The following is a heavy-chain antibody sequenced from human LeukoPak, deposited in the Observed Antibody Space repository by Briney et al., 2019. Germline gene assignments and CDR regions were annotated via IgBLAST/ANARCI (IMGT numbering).Heavy chain of an antibody. CDR3: ARDSPHQVGASFDY. CDR2: IYYSEST. D-gene: IGHD1-26*01. CDR1: GGSISSGGYY. J-gene: IGHJ4*02. V-gene: IGHV4-31*03. Sequence: SETLSLTCTVSGGSISSGGYYWSWIRQHPGKGLEWIGCIYYSESTYYNPSLKSRVTISVDKSKNQFSLKLSSVTAADTAVYYCARDSPHQVGASFDYWGQGTLVTVSS.